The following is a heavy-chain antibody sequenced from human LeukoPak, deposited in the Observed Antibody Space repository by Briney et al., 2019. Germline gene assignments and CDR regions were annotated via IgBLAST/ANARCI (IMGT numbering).Heavy chain of an antibody. Sequence: ASVKVSCKASGYTITSYDINWVRQATGQGLEWMGWMNPNTGNTGYAQRFQGRITFTRDISINTAYMELNSLRSDDTAVYYCAKDPSTYSSGFQPQKTAWGQGTLVTVSS. J-gene: IGHJ4*02. CDR2: MNPNTGNT. CDR3: AKDPSTYSSGFQPQKTA. D-gene: IGHD6-19*01. CDR1: GYTITSYD. V-gene: IGHV1-8*03.